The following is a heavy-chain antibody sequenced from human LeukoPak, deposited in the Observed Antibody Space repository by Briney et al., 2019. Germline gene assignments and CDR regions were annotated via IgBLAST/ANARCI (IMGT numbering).Heavy chain of an antibody. CDR1: GGSISSYY. V-gene: IGHV4-59*01. D-gene: IGHD3-22*01. Sequence: SETLSLTCTVSGGSISSYYWSWIRQPPGKGLEWIGYIYYSGSTNYNPSLKSRVTISVDTSKNQFSLKLSSVTVADTAVYYCARAGVLMYYYDSSGYPDAFDIWGQGTMVTVSS. J-gene: IGHJ3*02. CDR3: ARAGVLMYYYDSSGYPDAFDI. CDR2: IYYSGST.